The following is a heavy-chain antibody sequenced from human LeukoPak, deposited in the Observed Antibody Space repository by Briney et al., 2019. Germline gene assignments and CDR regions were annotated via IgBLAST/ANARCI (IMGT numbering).Heavy chain of an antibody. CDR2: ISTGSSYI. J-gene: IGHJ3*02. CDR3: ARDSAFDI. CDR1: GFTFSSYS. V-gene: IGHV3-21*01. Sequence: GGSLRLSCAASGFTFSSYSIHWVRQAPGKGLEWVSSISTGSSYIYYADSVKGRFTISRDNAKNSLHLQMNSLRVEDTAVYYCARDSAFDIWGQGTMVTVSS.